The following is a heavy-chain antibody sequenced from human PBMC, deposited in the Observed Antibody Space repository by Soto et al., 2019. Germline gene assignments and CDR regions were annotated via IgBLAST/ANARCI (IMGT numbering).Heavy chain of an antibody. J-gene: IGHJ4*02. CDR3: AKDTGIMVRGANDY. Sequence: GGFLRLSCAASGFTCSSYAMSWVRQAPGKGLEWVSAISGSGGSTYYADSVKGRFTISRDNSKNTLYLQMNSLRAEDTAVYYSAKDTGIMVRGANDYWGQGTLVTVS. CDR1: GFTCSSYA. D-gene: IGHD3-10*01. CDR2: ISGSGGST. V-gene: IGHV3-23*01.